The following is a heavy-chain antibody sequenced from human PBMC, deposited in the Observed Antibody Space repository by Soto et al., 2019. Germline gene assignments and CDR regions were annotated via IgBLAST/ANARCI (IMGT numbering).Heavy chain of an antibody. CDR1: GGSISSGGYY. J-gene: IGHJ5*02. CDR2: IYYSGST. D-gene: IGHD3-3*01. V-gene: IGHV4-31*03. CDR3: ARDQGDFWSGSSTNWFDP. Sequence: SETLSLTCTVSGGSISSGGYYWSWIRQHPGKGLEWIGYIYYSGSTYYNPSLKSRVTISVDTSKNQFSLKLSSVTAADTAVYYCARDQGDFWSGSSTNWFDPWGQGTLVTVS.